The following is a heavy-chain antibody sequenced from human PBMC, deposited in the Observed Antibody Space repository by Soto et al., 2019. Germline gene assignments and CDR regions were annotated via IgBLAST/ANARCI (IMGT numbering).Heavy chain of an antibody. CDR2: IYHSGST. CDR3: ARAWPSVDSYGSGVMDV. V-gene: IGHV4-4*02. CDR1: GGSISSSNW. D-gene: IGHD5-18*01. Sequence: QVQLQESGPGLVKPSGTLSVTCAVSGGSISSSNWCNWVRQPPGKVLEWIGEIYHSGSTNYNPSLRSRVTISLDKSKNQFSLRVKSVTAADTAEYYCARAWPSVDSYGSGVMDVWGQGTTVTVSS. J-gene: IGHJ6*02.